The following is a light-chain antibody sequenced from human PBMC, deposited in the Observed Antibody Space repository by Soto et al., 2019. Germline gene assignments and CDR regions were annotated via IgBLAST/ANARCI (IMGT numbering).Light chain of an antibody. J-gene: IGLJ3*02. CDR2: EAS. Sequence: QSVLTQPASVSGSPGQSITISCTGTSSDVGTYNYVSWYQQHPGKAPKLMIYEASHRPSGVSNRFSGSKSGNTASLTISGLQAEDEGDYYCTSYRSSSTWVFGGGTKLTVL. V-gene: IGLV2-14*01. CDR1: SSDVGTYNY. CDR3: TSYRSSSTWV.